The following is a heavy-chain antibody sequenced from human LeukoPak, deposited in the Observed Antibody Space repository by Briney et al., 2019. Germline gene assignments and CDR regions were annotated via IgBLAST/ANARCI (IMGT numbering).Heavy chain of an antibody. J-gene: IGHJ5*02. D-gene: IGHD2-15*01. CDR1: GYTFTGYY. CDR3: ARDAEDIVVVVAASGWFDP. V-gene: IGHV1-2*02. CDR2: INPNSGGT. Sequence: ASVKVSCKASGYTFTGYYMHWVRQAPGQGLEWMGWINPNSGGTNYAQKFQGRATMTRDTSISTAYMELSRLRSDDTAVYYCARDAEDIVVVVAASGWFDPWGQGTLVTVSS.